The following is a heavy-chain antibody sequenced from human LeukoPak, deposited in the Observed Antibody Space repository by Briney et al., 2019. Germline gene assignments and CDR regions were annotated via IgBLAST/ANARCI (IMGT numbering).Heavy chain of an antibody. CDR1: GGSISSSSYY. J-gene: IGHJ6*02. CDR2: IYYSGST. CDR3: ARSDYSYYYYYYYGMDV. V-gene: IGHV4-39*01. Sequence: SETLSLTCTVSGGSISSSSYYWGWIRQPPGTGLEWIGSIYYSGSTYYNPSLKSRVTISVDTSKNQFSLKLSSVTAADTAVYYCARSDYSYYYYYYYGMDVWGQGTTVTVSS. D-gene: IGHD4-17*01.